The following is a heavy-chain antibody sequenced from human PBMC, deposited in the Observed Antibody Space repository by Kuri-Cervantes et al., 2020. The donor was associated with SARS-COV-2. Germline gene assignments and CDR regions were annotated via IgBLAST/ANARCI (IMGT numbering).Heavy chain of an antibody. J-gene: IGHJ4*02. Sequence: SETLSLTCAVYGGSFSGYYWSWIRQPPGKGLEWIGEINHSGSTNYNPSLKSRVTISVDTSKNKFSLKLSSVTAADTAVYYCARLIVDGYPRYSFYHWGQGTLVTVSS. CDR1: GGSFSGYY. D-gene: IGHD5-24*01. CDR2: INHSGST. CDR3: ARLIVDGYPRYSFYH. V-gene: IGHV4-34*01.